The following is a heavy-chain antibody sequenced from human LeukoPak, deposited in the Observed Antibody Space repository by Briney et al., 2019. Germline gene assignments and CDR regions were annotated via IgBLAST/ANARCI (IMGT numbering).Heavy chain of an antibody. D-gene: IGHD2-2*01. V-gene: IGHV4-59*01. CDR2: IYYSGST. CDR1: GGSLSSYY. J-gene: IGHJ4*02. CDR3: ARESSTSCYDY. Sequence: SETLSLTCTVSGGSLSSYYWSWIRQPPGKGLEWIGYIYYSGSTNYNPSLKSRVTISVDTSKNQFSLKLSSVTAADTAVYYCARESSTSCYDYWGQGTLVTVSS.